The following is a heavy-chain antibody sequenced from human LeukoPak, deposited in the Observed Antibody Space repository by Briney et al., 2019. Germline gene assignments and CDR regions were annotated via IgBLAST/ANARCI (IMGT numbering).Heavy chain of an antibody. Sequence: PGGSLRLSCAASGFTVSSNYMSWVRQAPGKGLEWVSVIYSGGSTYYADSVKGRFTISRDNSKNTVYLQMNSLRAEDTAVCYCARDPGGPHTVKWDAFDIWGQGTMVTVSS. CDR2: IYSGGST. J-gene: IGHJ3*02. CDR3: ARDPGGPHTVKWDAFDI. CDR1: GFTVSSNY. D-gene: IGHD2-2*02. V-gene: IGHV3-53*01.